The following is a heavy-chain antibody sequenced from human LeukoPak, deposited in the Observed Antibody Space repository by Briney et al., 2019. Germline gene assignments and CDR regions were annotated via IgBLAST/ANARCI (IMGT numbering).Heavy chain of an antibody. CDR2: VWSDGNNK. V-gene: IGHV3-33*06. CDR3: AKDQGGGNYRVYFEN. J-gene: IGHJ4*02. CDR1: GFTFNTYA. D-gene: IGHD1-26*01. Sequence: TGGSLRLSCVASGFTFNTYALHWVRQAPGKGLEWVAIVWSDGNNKFYGDSVKGRFTISRDNSENTLHSQMNSLRAGDTAMYYCAKDQGGGNYRVYFENWGQGTLVTVSP.